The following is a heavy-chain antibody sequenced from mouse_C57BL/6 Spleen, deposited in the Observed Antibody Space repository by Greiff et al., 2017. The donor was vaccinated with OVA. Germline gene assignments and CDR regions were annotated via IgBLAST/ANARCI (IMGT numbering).Heavy chain of an antibody. CDR3: ARDDYAPFAY. Sequence: QVQLQQPGAELVMPGASVKLSCTASGYTFTSYWMHWVKQRPGQGLEWIGEIDPSDSYTNYNQKFKGKSTLTVDKSSSTAYMQLSSLTSEDSAVYYCARDDYAPFAYWGKGTLVTVSA. J-gene: IGHJ3*01. CDR1: GYTFTSYW. CDR2: IDPSDSYT. V-gene: IGHV1-69*01. D-gene: IGHD2-4*01.